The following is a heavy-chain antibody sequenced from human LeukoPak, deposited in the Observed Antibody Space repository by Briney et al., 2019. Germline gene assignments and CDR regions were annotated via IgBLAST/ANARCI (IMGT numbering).Heavy chain of an antibody. V-gene: IGHV4-34*01. D-gene: IGHD3-16*02. J-gene: IGHJ4*02. CDR3: ARVFYDYVWGSYRYPQLDY. CDR1: GFTFTNAW. CDR2: INHSGST. Sequence: PGGSLRLSCVDSGFTFTNAWMSWVRQPPGKGLEWIGEINHSGSTNYNPSLKSRVTISVDTSKDQFSLKLSSVTAADTAVYCCARVFYDYVWGSYRYPQLDYWGQGTLVTVSS.